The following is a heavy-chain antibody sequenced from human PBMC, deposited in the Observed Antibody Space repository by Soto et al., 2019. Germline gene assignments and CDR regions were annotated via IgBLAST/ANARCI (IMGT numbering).Heavy chain of an antibody. V-gene: IGHV3-30*18. CDR2: ISYDGSNK. CDR3: AKGHIHKALGVNYFDD. D-gene: IGHD2-8*01. CDR1: GFTFSSYS. Sequence: PXGSLRLSCAASGFTFSSYSMHWVRQAPGKGLEWVAVISYDGSNKYYADSVKGRFTISRDNSKNTLYLQMNSLRAEDTAVYYCAKGHIHKALGVNYFDDWGQGTLVTVSS. J-gene: IGHJ4*02.